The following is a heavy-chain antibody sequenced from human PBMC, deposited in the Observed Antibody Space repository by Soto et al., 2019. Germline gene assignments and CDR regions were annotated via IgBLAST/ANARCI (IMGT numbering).Heavy chain of an antibody. D-gene: IGHD3-22*01. CDR3: ARQPPHPEDDSSLEGVDY. CDR2: IYYSGST. J-gene: IGHJ4*02. Sequence: QVQLQESGPGLVKPSETLSLTCTVSGGSISSYYWSWIRQPPGKGLEWIGYIYYSGSTNYNPSLKSRVTISVDTSKNQFSLKLSSVTAADTAVYYCARQPPHPEDDSSLEGVDYWGQGTLVTVSS. V-gene: IGHV4-59*08. CDR1: GGSISSYY.